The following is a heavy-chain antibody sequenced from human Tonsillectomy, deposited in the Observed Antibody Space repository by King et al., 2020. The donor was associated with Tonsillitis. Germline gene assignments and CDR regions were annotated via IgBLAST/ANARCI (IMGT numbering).Heavy chain of an antibody. D-gene: IGHD2-15*01. CDR2: ISSSSSYI. Sequence: VQLVESGGGLVKPGGSLRLSCAASGFTFSSYSMNWVRQAPGKGLEWVSSISSSSSYIYYADSVKGRFTISRDNAKNSLYLQMNSLRAEDTAVYYCAGGSLGYCRGGSCDPGDWGQGTLVTVSS. J-gene: IGHJ4*02. CDR3: AGGSLGYCRGGSCDPGD. CDR1: GFTFSSYS. V-gene: IGHV3-21*01.